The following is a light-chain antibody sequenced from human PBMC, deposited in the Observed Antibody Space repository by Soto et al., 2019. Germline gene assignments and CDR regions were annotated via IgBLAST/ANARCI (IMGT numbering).Light chain of an antibody. CDR3: QQSYSTPYT. CDR1: QSISSY. V-gene: IGKV1-39*01. J-gene: IGKJ2*01. CDR2: AAS. Sequence: DIQMTQSPSSLSASVGDRVTITCRASQSISSYLNWYQQKPGKAPKLLIYAASSLQSGVPSRFSGSGSGTDFPLTRSSLQPEYFATYYLQQSYSTPYTFGQGTKLEIK.